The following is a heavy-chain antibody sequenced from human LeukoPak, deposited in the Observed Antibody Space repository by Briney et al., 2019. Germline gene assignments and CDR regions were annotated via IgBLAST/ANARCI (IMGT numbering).Heavy chain of an antibody. CDR2: INEHGSDK. V-gene: IGHV3-7*01. CDR3: ARDATRGGDFDY. D-gene: IGHD3-16*01. CDR1: GFTFTTYW. Sequence: GGSLRLSCEASGFTFTTYWMTWVRQAPGKGLEWVANINEHGSDKYYVDSVKGRFTVSRDNAKNSLYLQMNSLRADDTAVYYCARDATRGGDFDYWGQGILVTVSS. J-gene: IGHJ4*02.